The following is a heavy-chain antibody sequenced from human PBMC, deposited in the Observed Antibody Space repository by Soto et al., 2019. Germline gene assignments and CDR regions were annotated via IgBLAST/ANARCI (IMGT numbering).Heavy chain of an antibody. V-gene: IGHV4-31*03. CDR3: ARDFTDSSGTTLGMAV. Sequence: QVQLQESGPGLVKPSQTLSLTCTVSGGSISSGGYYWSWIRQHPGKGLEWIGYIYYSGSTYYNPSIEGRVTISVDTSKNQFSLKLSSVTAADTAVYYCARDFTDSSGTTLGMAVWGQGTTVTVSS. CDR2: IYYSGST. D-gene: IGHD6-19*01. J-gene: IGHJ6*02. CDR1: GGSISSGGYY.